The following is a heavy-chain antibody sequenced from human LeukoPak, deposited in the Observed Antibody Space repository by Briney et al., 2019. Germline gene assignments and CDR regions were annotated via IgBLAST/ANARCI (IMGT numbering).Heavy chain of an antibody. CDR2: IRSKTDGGTT. CDR1: GFTFGDYA. Sequence: PGRSLRLSCTASGFTFGDYAMSWVRQAPGKGLEWVSYIRSKTDGGTTDYAAPVKGRFTISRDDSKNTLYLQMNSLKTEDTAVYYCTARYCRSTSGYGEYFQRWGQGTLVTVSS. D-gene: IGHD2-2*01. J-gene: IGHJ1*01. V-gene: IGHV3-49*04. CDR3: TARYCRSTSGYGEYFQR.